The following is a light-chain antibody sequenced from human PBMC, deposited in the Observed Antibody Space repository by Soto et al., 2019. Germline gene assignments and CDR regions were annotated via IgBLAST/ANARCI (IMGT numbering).Light chain of an antibody. V-gene: IGLV2-14*01. CDR2: EVS. CDR3: SSYTSTTTYV. Sequence: QSALTQPASVSGSPGQSITISCTGTSSDVADYNYVSWYQQRPGKAPKLMIYEVSNRPSGVSNRSSGSKSGNTASLTISGLQAEDEADYYCSSYTSTTTYVFGTGTKVTVL. J-gene: IGLJ1*01. CDR1: SSDVADYNY.